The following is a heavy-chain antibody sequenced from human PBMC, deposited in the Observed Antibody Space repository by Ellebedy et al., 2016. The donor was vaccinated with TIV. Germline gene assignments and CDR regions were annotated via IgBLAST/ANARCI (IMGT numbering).Heavy chain of an antibody. V-gene: IGHV4/OR15-8*02. CDR2: VYHSGHT. CDR3: ARDWTRGGGYYVSWFDP. CDR1: GDSINSDNY. Sequence: MPSETLSLTCVVSGDSINSDNYWSWVRQTPGEGLEWIGEVYHSGHTNYNPPLKSRVTISIDKSKNQFSLQLNSMTAADTAVYYCARDWTRGGGYYVSWFDPWGQGTLVTVSS. D-gene: IGHD1-26*01. J-gene: IGHJ5*02.